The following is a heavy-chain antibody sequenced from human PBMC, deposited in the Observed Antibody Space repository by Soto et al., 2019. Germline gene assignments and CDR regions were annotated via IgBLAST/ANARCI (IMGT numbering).Heavy chain of an antibody. Sequence: QVQLVESGGGVVQPGRSLRLSCAASGFTFSSYGMHWVRQAPGKGLEWVAVISYDGSNKYYADSVKGRFTISRDNSKNTLYLQMNSLRAEDTAVYYCAKDRGGYCSSTSCSQGNWFDPWGQGTLVTVSS. CDR2: ISYDGSNK. CDR3: AKDRGGYCSSTSCSQGNWFDP. D-gene: IGHD2-2*01. J-gene: IGHJ5*02. CDR1: GFTFSSYG. V-gene: IGHV3-30*18.